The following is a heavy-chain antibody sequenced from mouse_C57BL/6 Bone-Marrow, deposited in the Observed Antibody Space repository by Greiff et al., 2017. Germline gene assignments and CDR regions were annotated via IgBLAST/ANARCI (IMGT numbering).Heavy chain of an antibody. Sequence: QVQLKQPGAELVKPGASVKMSCKASGYTFTSYWITWVKQRPGQGLEWIGDIYPTSGRTNYNEKFKSKAILTVYTSPNTAYMQLSSLTSEDSAVFYCARSGLLGRSFDYWGQGTTLTVSS. D-gene: IGHD2-1*01. CDR2: IYPTSGRT. CDR1: GYTFTSYW. J-gene: IGHJ2*01. V-gene: IGHV1-55*01. CDR3: ARSGLLGRSFDY.